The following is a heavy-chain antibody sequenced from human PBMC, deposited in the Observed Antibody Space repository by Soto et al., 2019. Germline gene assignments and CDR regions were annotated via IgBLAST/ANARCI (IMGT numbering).Heavy chain of an antibody. D-gene: IGHD6-13*01. Sequence: KQSQTLSLTCAISGDSVSSNSAAWNWIRQSPSRGLEWLGRTYYRSKWYNDYAVSVKSRITINPDTSKNQFSLQLNSVTPEDTAVYYCARERGALTAAGTDDAFDIWGQGTMVTVSS. CDR1: GDSVSSNSAA. J-gene: IGHJ3*02. CDR3: ARERGALTAAGTDDAFDI. V-gene: IGHV6-1*01. CDR2: TYYRSKWYN.